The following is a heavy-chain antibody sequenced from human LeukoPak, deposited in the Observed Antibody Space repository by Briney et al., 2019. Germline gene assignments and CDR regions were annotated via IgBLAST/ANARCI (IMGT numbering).Heavy chain of an antibody. D-gene: IGHD2-15*01. V-gene: IGHV3-23*01. CDR2: LTGSGST. CDR3: AKMKGWRLYDYCMDV. J-gene: IGHJ6*03. Sequence: GGSLRLSCVAAGFFCSSYAMSWVRQAAGKGLEWVSGLTGSGSTYHADSVKGRFTISRDNSKNTLSLQMNSLRAEDTAVYYCAKMKGWRLYDYCMDVWGKGTTVTVSS. CDR1: GFFCSSYA.